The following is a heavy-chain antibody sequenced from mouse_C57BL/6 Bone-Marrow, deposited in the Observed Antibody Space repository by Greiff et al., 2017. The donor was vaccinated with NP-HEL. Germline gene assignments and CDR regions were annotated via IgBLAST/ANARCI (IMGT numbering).Heavy chain of an antibody. CDR1: GFTFTDYA. V-gene: IGHV1-4*01. CDR3: ERYDGYYEFAY. D-gene: IGHD2-3*01. CDR2: ISRGSSYT. Sequence: VKLQQSGAGLAKPGASVKLSCAASGFTFTDYAMHWVRQAPGQGLEWIGYISRGSSYTKYTQKFKDKATLTADKSYSTAYMQLSSLTSEDSAGYYCERYDGYYEFAYWGQGTLVTVSA. J-gene: IGHJ3*01.